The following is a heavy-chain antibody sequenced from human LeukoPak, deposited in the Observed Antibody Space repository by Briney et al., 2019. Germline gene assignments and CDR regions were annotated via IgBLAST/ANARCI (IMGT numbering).Heavy chain of an antibody. CDR1: GYTFTGHY. V-gene: IGHV1-2*02. D-gene: IGHD3-16*01. Sequence: ASVKVSCKASGYTFTGHYMHWVRQAPGQGLEWMGWINPNNGDTNYEQNFQGRVTMTTDTSSSTVYMELSSLRSDDTAVYYCARDRGPNWWGSFDFWGQGTLVTVSS. CDR2: INPNNGDT. CDR3: ARDRGPNWWGSFDF. J-gene: IGHJ4*02.